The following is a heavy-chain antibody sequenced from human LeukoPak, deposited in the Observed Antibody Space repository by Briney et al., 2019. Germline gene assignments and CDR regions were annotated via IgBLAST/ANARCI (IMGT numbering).Heavy chain of an antibody. V-gene: IGHV5-51*01. D-gene: IGHD5-12*01. CDR3: AAHGVDGGDYYYGMDV. CDR2: IYPGDSDT. CDR1: GYSFTSYW. J-gene: IGHJ6*02. Sequence: GESLKISCKGSGYSFTSYWIGWVRQMPGKGLEWMGIIYPGDSDTRYSPSFQGQVTISADKSISTAYLQWSSLKASDTAMYYCAAHGVDGGDYYYGMDVWGQGTTVTVSS.